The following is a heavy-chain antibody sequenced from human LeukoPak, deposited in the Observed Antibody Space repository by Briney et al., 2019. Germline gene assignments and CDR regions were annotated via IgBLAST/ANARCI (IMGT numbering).Heavy chain of an antibody. CDR2: TYYRSQWYS. CDR3: ARLGAGPTYYDFWSGYSSFYFDY. V-gene: IGHV6-1*01. CDR1: GDSVSRNSVA. Sequence: SQTLSLTCAISGDSVSRNSVAWNWIRQSPSRGLEWLGRTYYRSQWYSDYAESVKGRITINPDTSKNQFSLQLNSVTPEDTAVYYCARLGAGPTYYDFWSGYSSFYFDYWGQGTLVTVSS. D-gene: IGHD3-3*01. J-gene: IGHJ4*02.